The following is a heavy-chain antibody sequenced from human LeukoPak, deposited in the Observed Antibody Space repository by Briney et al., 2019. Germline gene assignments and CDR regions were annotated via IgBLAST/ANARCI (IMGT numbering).Heavy chain of an antibody. CDR1: GYTFTSYD. D-gene: IGHD3-9*01. J-gene: IGHJ6*03. CDR3: ARQILTGYYYYYYMDV. CDR2: MNPNSGNT. V-gene: IGHV1-8*01. Sequence: ASVKLSCKASGYTFTSYDINWVRQATGQGLEWMGWMNPNSGNTGYAQKFQSRVTMTRNTSITTAYMELSSLRSEDTAVYYCARQILTGYYYYYYMDVWGKGTTVTVSS.